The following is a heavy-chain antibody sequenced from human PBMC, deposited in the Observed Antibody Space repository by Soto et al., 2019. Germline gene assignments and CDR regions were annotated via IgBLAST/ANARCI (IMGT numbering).Heavy chain of an antibody. V-gene: IGHV3-53*04. CDR2: IYSGGST. CDR1: GFTVSSNY. D-gene: IGHD1-20*01. CDR3: ARDPGNWNDDAFDI. Sequence: EVQLVESGGGLVQPGGSLRLSCAASGFTVSSNYMSWVRQAPGKGLEWVSVIYSGGSTYYADSVKGRFTISRHNSKNTLYRQMNSLRAEDTAVYYCARDPGNWNDDAFDIWGQGTMVTVSS. J-gene: IGHJ3*02.